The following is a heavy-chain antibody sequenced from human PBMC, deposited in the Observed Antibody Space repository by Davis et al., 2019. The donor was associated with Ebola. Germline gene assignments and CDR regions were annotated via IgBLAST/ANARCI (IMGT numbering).Heavy chain of an antibody. D-gene: IGHD5-12*01. CDR2: MYPEGTGT. CDR1: GFAFSPYW. V-gene: IGHV3-74*01. Sequence: PGGSLRLSCAASGFAFSPYWMGWVRQTPGKGLVWVARMYPEGTGTNYADSVKGRFTISRDNAKNTLSLQMNSLRVEDTAVYYCVRDSGYYSHDYWGHGPLVTVSS. CDR3: VRDSGYYSHDY. J-gene: IGHJ4*01.